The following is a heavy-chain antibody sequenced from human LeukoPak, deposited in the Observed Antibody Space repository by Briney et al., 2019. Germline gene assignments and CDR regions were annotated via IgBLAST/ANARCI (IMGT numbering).Heavy chain of an antibody. J-gene: IGHJ4*02. Sequence: SETLSLTCTISSVSISSYYLSWLRQPAGKGLEWVGRIYTSGTTNYNPSLKSRVTMSVDTSKNQFSLKLSSVTAADTAVYYCARLKSSVLRFLEWLSFDYWGQGTLVTVSS. CDR3: ARLKSSVLRFLEWLSFDY. V-gene: IGHV4-4*07. CDR2: IYTSGTT. D-gene: IGHD3-3*01. CDR1: SVSISSYY.